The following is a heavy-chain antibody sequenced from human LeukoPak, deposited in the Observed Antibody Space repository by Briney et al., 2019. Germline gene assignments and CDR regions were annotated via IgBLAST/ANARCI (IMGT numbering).Heavy chain of an antibody. CDR3: ARRVYSSGWFDY. CDR1: GGSISSSSYY. J-gene: IGHJ4*02. CDR2: IYYSGST. D-gene: IGHD6-19*01. Sequence: SETLSLTCTVSGGSISSSSYYWGWIRQPPGKGLEWIGSIYYSGSTYYNPSLKSRVTISVDTSKNQFSLKLSSVTAADTAVYYCARRVYSSGWFDYWGLGTLVTVSS. V-gene: IGHV4-39*01.